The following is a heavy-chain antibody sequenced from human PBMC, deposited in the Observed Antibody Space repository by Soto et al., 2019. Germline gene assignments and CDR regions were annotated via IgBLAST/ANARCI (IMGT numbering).Heavy chain of an antibody. CDR3: AKGLYSGSYFDY. CDR1: GFTFSSYA. Sequence: XESLRLSCAASGFTFSSYAMTWVRQAPGKGLEWVSAISGSGGSTYYADSVKGQFTISRDNSKNTLYLQMNSLRAEDTAVYYCAKGLYSGSYFDYWGQGTLVTVSS. CDR2: ISGSGGST. V-gene: IGHV3-23*01. J-gene: IGHJ4*02. D-gene: IGHD1-26*01.